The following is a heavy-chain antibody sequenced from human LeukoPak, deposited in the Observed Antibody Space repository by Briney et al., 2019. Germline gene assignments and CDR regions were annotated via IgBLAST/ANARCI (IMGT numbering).Heavy chain of an antibody. V-gene: IGHV4-34*01. Sequence: SETLSLTCAVSGESFRNYYWSWIRQPPGKGLEWIGEIDHSGSTNYNPSLKSRVTISVDTSKNQFSLKLSSMTAADTAVYYCASPIRYDFWSGSSDWGHGTLVTVSA. J-gene: IGHJ4*01. CDR1: GESFRNYY. D-gene: IGHD3-3*01. CDR2: IDHSGST. CDR3: ASPIRYDFWSGSSD.